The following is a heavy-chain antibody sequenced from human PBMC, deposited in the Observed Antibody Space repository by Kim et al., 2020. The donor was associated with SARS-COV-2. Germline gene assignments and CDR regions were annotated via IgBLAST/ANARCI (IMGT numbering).Heavy chain of an antibody. Sequence: GGSLRLSCTASGFSLSDHYMDWVRQSPGKGPEWVGRSRDKGSRYSTEYTASVKGRITISRDDSGNSLYLQMNSLKVDDTAVYYCAKARGSGWDTSNFDH. CDR3: AKARGSGWDTSNFDH. J-gene: IGHJ4*01. V-gene: IGHV3-72*01. CDR1: GFSLSDHY. D-gene: IGHD6-25*01. CDR2: SRDKGSRYST.